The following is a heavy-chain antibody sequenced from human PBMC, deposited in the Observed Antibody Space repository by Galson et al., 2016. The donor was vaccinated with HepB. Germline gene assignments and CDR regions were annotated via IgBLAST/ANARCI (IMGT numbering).Heavy chain of an antibody. V-gene: IGHV3-74*01. CDR3: ARENGDYLFMDY. Sequence: SLRLSCAGSGFTFSNHYMHWVRQAPGKGLVWVSRINTDGGNANYADFVKGRFTISRDTARNTLYLHVNSLRAEDAAVYYCARENGDYLFMDYWGQGTLVTVSS. CDR1: GFTFSNHY. CDR2: INTDGGNA. D-gene: IGHD4-17*01. J-gene: IGHJ4*02.